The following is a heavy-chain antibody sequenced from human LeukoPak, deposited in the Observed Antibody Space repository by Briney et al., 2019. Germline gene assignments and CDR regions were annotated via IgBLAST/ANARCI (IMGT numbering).Heavy chain of an antibody. CDR3: LAGLRYFDWSQPFDY. V-gene: IGHV4-39*07. J-gene: IGHJ4*02. D-gene: IGHD3-9*01. Sequence: SEPLSLTCTVSGGSISSSSYYWGWVRQPPGKGLEWIGSIYYSGSPNYNPSLKRRVTISVDTSKNQFSLKLSSVTAADTAVYYCLAGLRYFDWSQPFDYWGQGTLVTVSS. CDR2: IYYSGSP. CDR1: GGSISSSSYY.